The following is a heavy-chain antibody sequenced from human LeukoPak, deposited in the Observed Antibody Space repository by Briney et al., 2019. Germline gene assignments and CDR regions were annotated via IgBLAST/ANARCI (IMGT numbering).Heavy chain of an antibody. V-gene: IGHV6-1*01. CDR1: GDSVSGNSAA. J-gene: IGHJ3*02. CDR3: ATSPEGLFAFDI. Sequence: SQTLSLTCAISGDSVSGNSAAWNWIRQSPSRGLEWLGRTYYRSKWYNDYAVSVKSRITINPDTSKNRFSLQLNSVTPEDTAVYYCATSPEGLFAFDIWGQGTMVTVSS. D-gene: IGHD2/OR15-2a*01. CDR2: TYYRSKWYN.